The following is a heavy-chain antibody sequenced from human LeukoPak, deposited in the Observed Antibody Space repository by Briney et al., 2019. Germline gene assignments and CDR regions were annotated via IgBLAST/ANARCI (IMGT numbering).Heavy chain of an antibody. V-gene: IGHV1-18*01. J-gene: IGHJ4*02. CDR2: ISGYNGNT. D-gene: IGHD2-15*01. CDR1: GYTFTSYG. CDR3: AREGRNYFDY. Sequence: ASVKVSCKASGYTFTSYGVSWVRQAPGQGLEWMGWISGYNGNTNYAQKLQGRVTMTTETSTSKAYMELRSLRSDDTAVYYCAREGRNYFDYWGQGTLVTVSS.